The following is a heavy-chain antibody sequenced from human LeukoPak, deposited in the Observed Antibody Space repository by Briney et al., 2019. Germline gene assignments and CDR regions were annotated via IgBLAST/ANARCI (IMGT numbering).Heavy chain of an antibody. CDR1: GFTFSSYW. Sequence: GSLRLSCAASGFTFSSYWMHWVRQAPGKGLVWVSRINSDGSSTSYADSVKGRFTISRDNAKNTLYLQMNSLRAEDTAVYYCARGAGYCSGGSCYSSDYWGQGTLVTVSS. CDR2: INSDGSST. CDR3: ARGAGYCSGGSCYSSDY. V-gene: IGHV3-74*01. J-gene: IGHJ4*02. D-gene: IGHD2-15*01.